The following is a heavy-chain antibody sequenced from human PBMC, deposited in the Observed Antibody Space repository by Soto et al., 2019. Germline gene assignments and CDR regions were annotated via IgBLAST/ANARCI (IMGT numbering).Heavy chain of an antibody. CDR2: IIPIFGTA. D-gene: IGHD3-22*01. J-gene: IGHJ4*02. CDR1: GGTFSSYA. Sequence: SVKVSCKASGGTFSSYAISWVRQAPGQGLEWMGGIIPIFGTANYAQKFQGRVTITADESTSTAYMELSSLRSEDTAVYYCARDRSTDNYYDRSGYDYSGQGTLVTVSS. V-gene: IGHV1-69*13. CDR3: ARDRSTDNYYDRSGYDY.